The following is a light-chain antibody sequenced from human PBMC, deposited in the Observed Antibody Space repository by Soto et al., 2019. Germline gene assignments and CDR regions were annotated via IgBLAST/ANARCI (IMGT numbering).Light chain of an antibody. CDR3: QQYAKAPLT. V-gene: IGKV3-20*01. CDR1: QSISSN. Sequence: IVMTHSPATLSVSPGDRATLSFRASQSISSNLAWYQQKPGQAPRLVVYGASSRATGVPDRFSASGSGTDFTLTISRLEPEDFAVYYCQQYAKAPLTFGQGTKVDIK. J-gene: IGKJ1*01. CDR2: GAS.